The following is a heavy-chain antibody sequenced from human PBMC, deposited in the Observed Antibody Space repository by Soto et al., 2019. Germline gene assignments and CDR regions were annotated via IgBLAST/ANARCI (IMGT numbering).Heavy chain of an antibody. Sequence: QVQLVQSGAEVKKPGASVKVSCKAPGYTFTSYYMHWVRQAPGQGLEWMGIINPSGGSTSYAQKFQGRVTMTRDTSTSTVYMELSSLRSEDTAVYYCAREGSSSWYVEGGNWLDPWGQGTLVTVSS. D-gene: IGHD6-13*01. CDR1: GYTFTSYY. CDR2: INPSGGST. V-gene: IGHV1-46*01. CDR3: AREGSSSWYVEGGNWLDP. J-gene: IGHJ5*02.